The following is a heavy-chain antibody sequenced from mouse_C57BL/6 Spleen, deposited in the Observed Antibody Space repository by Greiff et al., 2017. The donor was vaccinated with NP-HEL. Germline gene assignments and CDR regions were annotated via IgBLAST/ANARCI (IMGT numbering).Heavy chain of an antibody. CDR3: ARGGAYSNYDYYAMDY. CDR1: GYSITSGYD. D-gene: IGHD2-5*01. V-gene: IGHV3-1*01. J-gene: IGHJ4*01. CDR2: ISYSGST. Sequence: EVKLQESGPGMVKPSQSLSLTCTVTGYSITSGYDWHWIRHFPGNKLEWMGYISYSGSTNYNPSLKSRISITHDTSKNHFFLKLNSVTTEDTATYYCARGGAYSNYDYYAMDYWGQGTSVTVSS.